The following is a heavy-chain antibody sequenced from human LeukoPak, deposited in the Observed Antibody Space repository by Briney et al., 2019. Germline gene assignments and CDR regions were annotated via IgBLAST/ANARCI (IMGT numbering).Heavy chain of an antibody. J-gene: IGHJ4*02. D-gene: IGHD5-12*01. CDR1: GFTFSSYS. Sequence: PGGSLRLSCAASGFTFSSYSMNWVRQAPGKGLEWVSSISSSSSYIYYADSVKGRFTISRDNAKNSLYLQMNSLRAEDTAVYYCAKDYRLWYGYSGYDAFDYWGQGTLVTVSS. CDR3: AKDYRLWYGYSGYDAFDY. V-gene: IGHV3-21*01. CDR2: ISSSSSYI.